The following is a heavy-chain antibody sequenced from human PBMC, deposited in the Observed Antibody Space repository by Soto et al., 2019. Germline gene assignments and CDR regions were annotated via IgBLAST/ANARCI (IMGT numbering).Heavy chain of an antibody. CDR2: INAGNGNT. CDR3: ASSYYGSGNPKNYYCGMDV. Sequence: QVQLVQSGAEVKKPGASVKVSCKASGYTFTNYAMHWVRQAPGQRLEWMGWINAGNGNTKYSQKFQGRVTTTRETSASRAYMELSRLRSEDTAVYYCASSYYGSGNPKNYYCGMDVWGQGTTVTVSS. CDR1: GYTFTNYA. J-gene: IGHJ6*02. V-gene: IGHV1-3*01. D-gene: IGHD3-10*01.